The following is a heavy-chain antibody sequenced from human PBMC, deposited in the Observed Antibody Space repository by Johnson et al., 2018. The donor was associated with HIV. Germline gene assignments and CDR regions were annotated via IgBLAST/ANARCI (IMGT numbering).Heavy chain of an antibody. V-gene: IGHV3-66*04. J-gene: IGHJ3*02. Sequence: VQLVESVGGVVQPGRSLRLSCAASGFTFSSYAMHWVRQAPGKGLEWVSVIYSGGSTYYADSVKGRFTISRDNSKNTLYLQMNSLRAEDTAVYYCARPHSFQYQHAFDIWGQGTKVTVSS. CDR2: IYSGGST. CDR3: ARPHSFQYQHAFDI. CDR1: GFTFSSYA. D-gene: IGHD1-26*01.